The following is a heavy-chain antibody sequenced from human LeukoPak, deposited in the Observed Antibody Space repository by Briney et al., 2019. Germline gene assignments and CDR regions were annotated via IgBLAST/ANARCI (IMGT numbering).Heavy chain of an antibody. D-gene: IGHD3/OR15-3a*01. J-gene: IGHJ6*03. V-gene: IGHV3-23*01. Sequence: QPGGSLRLSCAASGFTFSSYGMSWVRQAPGKGLEWVSAISGSGGSTYYADSVKGRFTISRDNSKNTLYLQMNSLRAEDTAVYYCAKVGTGRGYYMDVWGKETTVTISS. CDR2: ISGSGGST. CDR3: AKVGTGRGYYMDV. CDR1: GFTFSSYG.